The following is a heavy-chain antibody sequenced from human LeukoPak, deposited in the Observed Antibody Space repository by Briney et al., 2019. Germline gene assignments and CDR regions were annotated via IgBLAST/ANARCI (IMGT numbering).Heavy chain of an antibody. J-gene: IGHJ4*02. D-gene: IGHD6-13*01. V-gene: IGHV4-34*01. Sequence: SETLSLTCAVYGGSFSGYYWSWIRQPPGKGLEWIGEINHSGSTNYNPSLKSRVTISVDTSKNQFSLKLSSVTAADTAVYYCARLRQQQLVRGEDYWGQGTLVTVSS. CDR2: INHSGST. CDR1: GGSFSGYY. CDR3: ARLRQQQLVRGEDY.